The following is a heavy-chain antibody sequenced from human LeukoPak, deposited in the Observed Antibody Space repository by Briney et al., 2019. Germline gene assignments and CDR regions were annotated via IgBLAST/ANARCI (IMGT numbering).Heavy chain of an antibody. J-gene: IGHJ4*02. D-gene: IGHD6-13*01. CDR3: ARDSKIAAAHY. V-gene: IGHV3-23*01. CDR1: GFTFTSYA. CDR2: ISGSGGST. Sequence: GGSLRLSCAASGFTFTSYAMSWVRQAPGKGLEWVSAISGSGGSTYYADSVKGRFTISRDNSKNTLYLQMNSLRAEDTAVYYCARDSKIAAAHYWGQGTLVTVSS.